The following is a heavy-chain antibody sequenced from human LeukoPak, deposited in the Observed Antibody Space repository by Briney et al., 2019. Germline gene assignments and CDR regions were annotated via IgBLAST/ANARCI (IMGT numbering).Heavy chain of an antibody. CDR1: GGSISSYY. J-gene: IGHJ5*02. V-gene: IGHV4-34*01. CDR2: INHSGST. CDR3: ARGCQLNSGSFAYNWFDP. D-gene: IGHD1-26*01. Sequence: SETLSLTCTVSGGSISSYYWSWIRQPPGKGLEWIGEINHSGSTNYNPSLKSRVTISVDTSKNQFSLKLSSVTAADTAVYYCARGCQLNSGSFAYNWFDPWGQGTLVTVSS.